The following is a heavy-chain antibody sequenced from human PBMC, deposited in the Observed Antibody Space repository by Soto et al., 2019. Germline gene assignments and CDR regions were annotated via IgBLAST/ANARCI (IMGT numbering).Heavy chain of an antibody. CDR3: ARTGRSSRLGDWFDP. Sequence: EVQLLESGGGLVQPGGSLRLSCAASGFTFSSYAMSWVRQAPGKGLEWVSAISGSGGSTYYADSVKGRFTISRDNSKNTLYLQMNSPKAEDTAVYYCARTGRSSRLGDWFDPWGQGTLVTVSS. J-gene: IGHJ5*02. CDR2: ISGSGGST. V-gene: IGHV3-23*01. D-gene: IGHD2-2*01. CDR1: GFTFSSYA.